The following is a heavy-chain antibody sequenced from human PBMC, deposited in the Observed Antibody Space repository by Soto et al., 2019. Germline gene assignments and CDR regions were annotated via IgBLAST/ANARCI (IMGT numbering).Heavy chain of an antibody. D-gene: IGHD6-13*01. Sequence: GGSLRLSCAASGFTFSNAWMSWVRQAPGKGLEWVGRIKSKTDGGTTDYAAPVKGRFTISRDDSKNTLYLQMNSLKTEDTAVYYCTKDPSSIAAAGYYYYYGMDVWGQGTTVTVSS. J-gene: IGHJ6*02. V-gene: IGHV3-15*01. CDR1: GFTFSNAW. CDR3: TKDPSSIAAAGYYYYYGMDV. CDR2: IKSKTDGGTT.